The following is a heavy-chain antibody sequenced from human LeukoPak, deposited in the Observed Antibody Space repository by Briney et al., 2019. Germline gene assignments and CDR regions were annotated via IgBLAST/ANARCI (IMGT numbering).Heavy chain of an antibody. CDR1: GFTFSNYA. CDR2: ISGSGATT. Sequence: PGGSLRLSCAASGFTFSNYAMSWVRQAPGKGLEWVSTISGSGATTYYADSVKGRFTLSRDNSKNTLYLQLNSLRAEDTAVFYCAKVRGTTVTYPFDYWGQGTLVIVSS. V-gene: IGHV3-23*01. CDR3: AKVRGTTVTYPFDY. J-gene: IGHJ4*02. D-gene: IGHD4-17*01.